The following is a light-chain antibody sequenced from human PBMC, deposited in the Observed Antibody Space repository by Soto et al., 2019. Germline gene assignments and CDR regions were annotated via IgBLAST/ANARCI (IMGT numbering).Light chain of an antibody. CDR1: SSDVGGYDF. CDR2: DVT. V-gene: IGLV2-11*01. CDR3: SSYAGSYILGV. Sequence: QSALAQPRSVSGSPGQSVTLSCTGTSSDVGGYDFVSWYQQYPGKAPQLIIFDVTERTSGVPDRFSGSKSGNSASLTISGLQAEDEADYYCSSYAGSYILGVFGGGTQLTVL. J-gene: IGLJ3*02.